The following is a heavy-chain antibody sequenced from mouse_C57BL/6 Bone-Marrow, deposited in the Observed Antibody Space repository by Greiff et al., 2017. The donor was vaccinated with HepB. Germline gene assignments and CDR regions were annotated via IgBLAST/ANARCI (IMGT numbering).Heavy chain of an antibody. Sequence: EVQLQQSGTVLARPGASVKMSCKTSGYTFTSYWMHWVKQRPGQGLEWIGAIYPGNSDTSYNQKFKGKAKLTAVTSASTAYMELSSLTNEDSAVYYCTRSEYYYDYVDYAMDYWGQGTSVTVSS. CDR1: GYTFTSYW. D-gene: IGHD2-4*01. CDR3: TRSEYYYDYVDYAMDY. CDR2: IYPGNSDT. J-gene: IGHJ4*01. V-gene: IGHV1-5*01.